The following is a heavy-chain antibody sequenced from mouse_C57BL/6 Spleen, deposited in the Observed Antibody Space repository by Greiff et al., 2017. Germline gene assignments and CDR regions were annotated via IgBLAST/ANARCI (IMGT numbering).Heavy chain of an antibody. CDR1: GYSITSGYD. Sequence: EVKLQESGPGMVKPSQSLSLTCTVTGYSITSGYDWHWIRHFPGNKLEWMGYISYSGSTNYNPSLKSRISITHDTSKNHFFLKLNSVTTEDTATYYCARDGGYYEAWFAYWGQGTLVTVSA. J-gene: IGHJ3*01. V-gene: IGHV3-1*01. CDR3: ARDGGYYEAWFAY. CDR2: ISYSGST. D-gene: IGHD2-3*01.